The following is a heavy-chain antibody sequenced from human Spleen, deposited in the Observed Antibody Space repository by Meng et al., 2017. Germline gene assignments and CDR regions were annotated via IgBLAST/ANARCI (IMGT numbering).Heavy chain of an antibody. Sequence: SGPTLVKPTQTLTLTCTFSGFSLNTAGMYVSWVRQPPGKALEWLALIDWDDDKYYSTSLKTRLTISKDTSKNQVVLTMTNMDPVDTATYYCARIPSGMGAFDVWGQGTMVTVSS. J-gene: IGHJ3*01. CDR3: ARIPSGMGAFDV. D-gene: IGHD3-10*01. CDR1: GFSLNTAGMY. CDR2: IDWDDDK. V-gene: IGHV2-70*20.